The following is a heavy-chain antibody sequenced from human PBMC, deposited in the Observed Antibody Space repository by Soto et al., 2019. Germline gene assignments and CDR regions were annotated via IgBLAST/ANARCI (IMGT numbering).Heavy chain of an antibody. D-gene: IGHD5-18*01. CDR1: GFSLSNARMG. Sequence: QVTLKESGPVLVNPTEPLTLTCTVSGFSLSNARMGVSWIRQPPGKALEWLAHIFSNDEKSYSTSLKSRLTISKDTAKSQVVLTMTSMDPVDTATYYCARIGGYSYGYEYYFDYWGQGTLVTVSS. V-gene: IGHV2-26*01. CDR3: ARIGGYSYGYEYYFDY. CDR2: IFSNDEK. J-gene: IGHJ4*02.